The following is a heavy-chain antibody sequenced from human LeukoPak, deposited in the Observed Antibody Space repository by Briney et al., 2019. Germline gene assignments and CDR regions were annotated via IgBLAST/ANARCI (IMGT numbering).Heavy chain of an antibody. D-gene: IGHD6-19*01. Sequence: PSETLSLTCTVSGGSISGSSYYWGWIRQPPGKGLEWIGSIYYSGSTYYNPSLKSRVTISVDTSKNQFSLKLSSVTAADTAVYYCAREEVAVDLPYWYFDLWGRGTLATVSS. CDR1: GGSISGSSYY. V-gene: IGHV4-39*02. CDR3: AREEVAVDLPYWYFDL. CDR2: IYYSGST. J-gene: IGHJ2*01.